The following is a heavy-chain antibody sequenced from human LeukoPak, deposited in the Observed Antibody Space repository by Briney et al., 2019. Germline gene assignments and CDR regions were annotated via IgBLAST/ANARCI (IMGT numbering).Heavy chain of an antibody. CDR3: ARDPESDLPCDY. CDR2: IKTVGSYT. Sequence: PGGSLRLSCAASGFNFNSYWMHWFRQAPGKGLVWVSRIKTVGSYTEYADSVKGRFTISRDNAKNTLYLQMNSLRAEDTAVYYCARDPESDLPCDYWGQGSLVTVSS. V-gene: IGHV3-74*01. J-gene: IGHJ4*02. CDR1: GFNFNSYW.